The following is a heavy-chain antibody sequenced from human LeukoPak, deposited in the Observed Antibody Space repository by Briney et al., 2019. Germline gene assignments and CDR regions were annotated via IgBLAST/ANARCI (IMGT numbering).Heavy chain of an antibody. Sequence: GGSLRLSCVASGFTFSSRDWMTWVRPAPGKGLEWVANIKQDGSEKNYVDSVKGRFTISRDNAKNSVDLQMNSLRVEDTAVYYCAELGITMIGGVWGKGTTVTISS. CDR1: GFTFSSRDW. CDR2: IKQDGSEK. V-gene: IGHV3-7*01. CDR3: AELGITMIGGV. D-gene: IGHD3-10*02. J-gene: IGHJ6*04.